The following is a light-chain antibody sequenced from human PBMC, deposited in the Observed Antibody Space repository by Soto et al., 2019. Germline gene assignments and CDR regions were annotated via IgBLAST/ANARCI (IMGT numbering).Light chain of an antibody. V-gene: IGLV2-14*01. CDR1: SSDIGAYDY. J-gene: IGLJ1*01. CDR3: SSYTSSSTPSV. Sequence: QSVLTQPASVSGSPGQSITISCTGSSSDIGAYDYVAWYQQRPVKAPKLMIFDVTNRPSGVSDRFSGSKSGNTASLTISGLQTEDEADYYCSSYTSSSTPSVFGTGTKVTVL. CDR2: DVT.